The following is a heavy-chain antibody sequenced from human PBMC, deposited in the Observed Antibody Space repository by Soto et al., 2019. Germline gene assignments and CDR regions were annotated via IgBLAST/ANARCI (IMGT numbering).Heavy chain of an antibody. CDR2: IYHSGST. Sequence: SETLSLTCVVSGYSISSGYYWGWIRQPPGKGLEWIGSIYHSGSTYYNSSLKSRVTISVDTSKNQFSPKLSSVTAADTAVYYCAREDWFDPWGQGTLVTVSS. CDR3: AREDWFDP. J-gene: IGHJ5*02. V-gene: IGHV4-38-2*02. CDR1: GYSISSGYY.